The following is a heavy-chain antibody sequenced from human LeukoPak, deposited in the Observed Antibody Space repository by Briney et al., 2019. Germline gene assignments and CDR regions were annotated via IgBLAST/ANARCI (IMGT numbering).Heavy chain of an antibody. D-gene: IGHD6-19*01. Sequence: ASVKVSCKASGYIFTDYYMHWVRQAPGQGLEWMGWINPNSGGTNYPQKFQGRVTMTRDTSISTAYMELSSLTSDDTAAYYCARDTVTTSGWEGLNWFDPWGQGTLVTVSS. J-gene: IGHJ5*02. CDR1: GYIFTDYY. CDR2: INPNSGGT. V-gene: IGHV1-2*02. CDR3: ARDTVTTSGWEGLNWFDP.